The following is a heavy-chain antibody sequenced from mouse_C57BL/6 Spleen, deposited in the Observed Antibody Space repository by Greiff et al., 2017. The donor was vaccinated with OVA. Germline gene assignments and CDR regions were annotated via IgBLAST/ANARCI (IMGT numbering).Heavy chain of an antibody. CDR1: GYTFTDYN. V-gene: IGHV1-22*01. Sequence: VQLQQSGPELVKPGASVKMSCKASGYTFTDYNMHWVKQSHGKSLEWIGYINPNNGGTSYNQKFKGKATLTVNKSSSTAYMELRSLTSEDSAVYDCARGNYYGSSLDYWGQGTTLTVSS. D-gene: IGHD1-1*01. J-gene: IGHJ2*01. CDR3: ARGNYYGSSLDY. CDR2: INPNNGGT.